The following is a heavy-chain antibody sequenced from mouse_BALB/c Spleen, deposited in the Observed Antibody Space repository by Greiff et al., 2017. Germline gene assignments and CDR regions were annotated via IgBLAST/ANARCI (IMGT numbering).Heavy chain of an antibody. CDR2: INPYYGST. CDR3: SRLVHSYAMDY. Sequence: VQLKQTGPELVKPGASVKISCKASGYSFTDYIMLWVKQSHGKSLEWIGNINPYYGSTSYNLKFKGKATLTVDKSSSTAYMQLNSLTSEDSAVYYCSRLVHSYAMDYWGQGTSVTVSS. D-gene: IGHD2-10*02. CDR1: GYSFTDYI. V-gene: IGHV1-39*01. J-gene: IGHJ4*01.